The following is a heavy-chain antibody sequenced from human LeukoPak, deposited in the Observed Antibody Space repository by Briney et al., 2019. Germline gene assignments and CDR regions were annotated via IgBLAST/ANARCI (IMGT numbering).Heavy chain of an antibody. Sequence: PGGSLRLSCAASGFTFSTYVMSWVRQAPGKGLERVSGISASGGSTSYADSVKGRFTISRDNSKNTLYLQMNSLRAEDTAVYYCARGGATSYFDYWGQGTLVTVSS. CDR2: ISASGGST. CDR3: ARGGATSYFDY. J-gene: IGHJ4*02. V-gene: IGHV3-23*01. D-gene: IGHD3-16*01. CDR1: GFTFSTYV.